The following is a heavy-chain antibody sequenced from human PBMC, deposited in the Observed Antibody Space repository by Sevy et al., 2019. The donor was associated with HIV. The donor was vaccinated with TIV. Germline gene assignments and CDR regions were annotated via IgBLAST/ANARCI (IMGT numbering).Heavy chain of an antibody. CDR1: GFSFDDYA. CDR2: ISWNSAFI. CDR3: VKDGGSGSGPSAEYFHH. V-gene: IGHV3-9*01. D-gene: IGHD6-19*01. J-gene: IGHJ1*01. Sequence: GGSLRLSCAVYGFSFDDYAMHWVRQVPGKGLEWVAGISWNSAFIGYADSVKGRYTISRDNAKNSLYLQINSLIPEDTALYYCVKDGGSGSGPSAEYFHHWGQCTLVTVSS.